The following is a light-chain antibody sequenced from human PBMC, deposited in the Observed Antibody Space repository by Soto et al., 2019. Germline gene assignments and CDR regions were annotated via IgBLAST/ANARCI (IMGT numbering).Light chain of an antibody. J-gene: IGKJ1*01. Sequence: EIVMTQSPATLSVSPGERATLSCRASQSVSSNLAWYQQKPGQAPRLLIYGASTRATGIPDRFSGSGSGTDFTLSISRLEPEDFAVYYCQQYNNWPRTCGQGTKVDIK. V-gene: IGKV3D-15*01. CDR1: QSVSSN. CDR3: QQYNNWPRT. CDR2: GAS.